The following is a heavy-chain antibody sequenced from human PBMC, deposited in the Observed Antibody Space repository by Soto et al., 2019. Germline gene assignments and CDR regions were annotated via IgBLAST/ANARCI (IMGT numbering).Heavy chain of an antibody. V-gene: IGHV3-33*01. J-gene: IGHJ4*02. CDR2: IWYDGSNK. CDR3: ARDSKQWLVAY. CDR1: GFTFSSYG. D-gene: IGHD6-19*01. Sequence: GSLRLSCAASGFTFSSYGMHWVRQAPGKGLEWVAVIWYDGSNKYYADSVKGRFTISRDNSKNTLYLQMNSLRAEDTAVYYCARDSKQWLVAYWGQGTLVTVSS.